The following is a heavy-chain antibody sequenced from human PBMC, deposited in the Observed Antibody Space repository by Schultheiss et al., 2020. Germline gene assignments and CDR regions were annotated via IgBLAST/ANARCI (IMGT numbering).Heavy chain of an antibody. V-gene: IGHV2-70*12. J-gene: IGHJ6*02. Sequence: TLSLTCTVSGGSISSYYWSWIRQPAGKGLEWLALIDWDDDKYYSTSLKTRLTISKDTSKNQVVLTMTNMDPVDTATYYCAHRRGYDILTGRYGMDVWGQGTTVTVYS. CDR2: IDWDDDK. CDR1: GGSISSYYW. CDR3: AHRRGYDILTGRYGMDV. D-gene: IGHD3-9*01.